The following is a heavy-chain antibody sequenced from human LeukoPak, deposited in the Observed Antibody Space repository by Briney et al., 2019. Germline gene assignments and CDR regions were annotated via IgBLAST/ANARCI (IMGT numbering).Heavy chain of an antibody. CDR1: GDSVSSNSAA. CDR3: ARVPYDSYAFDI. D-gene: IGHD3-22*01. CDR2: TYYKSKWYN. J-gene: IGHJ3*02. V-gene: IGHV6-1*01. Sequence: SQTLSLTCAISGDSVSSNSAAWNWIRQSPSRGLEWLGRTYYKSKWYNDYAVSVKSRITINPDTSKNQFSLRLNSVTPEDTAVYYCARVPYDSYAFDIWGQGTMVTVSS.